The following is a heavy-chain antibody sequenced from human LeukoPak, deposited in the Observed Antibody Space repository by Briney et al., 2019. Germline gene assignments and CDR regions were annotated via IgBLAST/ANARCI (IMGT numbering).Heavy chain of an antibody. CDR1: GGSFSGYY. D-gene: IGHD2-2*01. CDR2: INHSGST. V-gene: IGHV4-34*01. Sequence: SETLSLTCAVYGGSFSGYYWSWIRQPPGKGLEWIGEINHSGSTNYNPSLKSRVTISVDTSKNQFSLKLSSVTAADTAVYYCARVLGYCSSTGCYSREGGWFDPWGQGTLVTVSS. CDR3: ARVLGYCSSTGCYSREGGWFDP. J-gene: IGHJ5*02.